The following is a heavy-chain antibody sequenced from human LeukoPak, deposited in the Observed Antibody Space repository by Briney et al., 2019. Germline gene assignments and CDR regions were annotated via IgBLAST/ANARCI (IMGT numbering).Heavy chain of an antibody. Sequence: GGSLRLSCAASGFTVSNNYMSWVRQAPGKGLEWVSVIHSGGTTNYADSVQGRFTISRDNSKTTEYLHMNSLRAEDTAVYYCARDSDSGYGPFASWGQGTLVTVSS. CDR3: ARDSDSGYGPFAS. D-gene: IGHD5-12*01. J-gene: IGHJ4*02. CDR2: IHSGGTT. V-gene: IGHV3-53*01. CDR1: GFTVSNNY.